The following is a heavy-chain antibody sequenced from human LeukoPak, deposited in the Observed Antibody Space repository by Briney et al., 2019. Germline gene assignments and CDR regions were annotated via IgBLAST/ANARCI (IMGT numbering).Heavy chain of an antibody. CDR1: GFAFSAYA. Sequence: GGSLRLSCSASGFAFSAYAMHWVRQAPGKGLQYVSAISPTGDSTYYADSVKGRFTISRDNSKNTLYLQMNSLRAEDTAVYYCARVGYYYDSSGYYYRVFDYWGQGTLVTVSS. CDR2: ISPTGDST. V-gene: IGHV3-64*04. D-gene: IGHD3-22*01. CDR3: ARVGYYYDSSGYYYRVFDY. J-gene: IGHJ4*02.